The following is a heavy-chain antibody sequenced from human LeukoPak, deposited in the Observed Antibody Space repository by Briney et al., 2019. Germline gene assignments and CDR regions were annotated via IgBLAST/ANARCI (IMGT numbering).Heavy chain of an antibody. Sequence: GGSLRVSCAASGFTFTTYWMNWVRQAPGKGLEWVANIKRDGSEKYYVGSVKGRFTISRDNAKSSLYLQLNSLRAEDTAVYYCARTAYYYGSGSYNSEFDYWGQGTLVTVSS. V-gene: IGHV3-7*01. CDR2: IKRDGSEK. D-gene: IGHD3-10*01. CDR1: GFTFTTYW. J-gene: IGHJ4*02. CDR3: ARTAYYYGSGSYNSEFDY.